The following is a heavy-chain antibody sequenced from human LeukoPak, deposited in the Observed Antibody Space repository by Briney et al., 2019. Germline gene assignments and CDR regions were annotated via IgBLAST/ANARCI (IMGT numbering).Heavy chain of an antibody. CDR1: GFTFSSYS. Sequence: GGSLRLSCAASGFTFSSYSMNWVRQAPGKGLEWVSSISGSSSYIYYADSVKGRFTISRDNAKNSLYLQMNSLRAEDTAVYYCARDPHYSSSLGLDLWGRGTLVTVSS. CDR3: ARDPHYSSSLGLDL. J-gene: IGHJ2*01. D-gene: IGHD6-13*01. CDR2: ISGSSSYI. V-gene: IGHV3-21*01.